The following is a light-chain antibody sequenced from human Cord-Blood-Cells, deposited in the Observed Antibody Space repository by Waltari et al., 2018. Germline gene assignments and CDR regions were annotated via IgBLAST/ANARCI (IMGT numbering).Light chain of an antibody. CDR3: QQRSNWPLT. V-gene: IGKV3-11*01. CDR1: QSFSSY. J-gene: IGKJ4*01. Sequence: EIVLTQSPANLSLSPGERATLSCRASQSFSSYLAWYQQKPGQAPRLLIYDASNRATGIPARFSGSGSGTDFTLTISSLEPEDFAVYYCQQRSNWPLTFGGGTKVEIK. CDR2: DAS.